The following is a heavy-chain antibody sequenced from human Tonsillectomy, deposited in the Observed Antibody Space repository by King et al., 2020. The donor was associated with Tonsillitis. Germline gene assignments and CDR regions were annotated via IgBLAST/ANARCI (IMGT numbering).Heavy chain of an antibody. J-gene: IGHJ4*02. Sequence: QLPESGPGLVKPSETLSLTCTVSGGSISSSSYYWGWIRQPPGQGLEWIGSIYYSGSTYYNPSLKSRVTMSVDTSNNQFSLKLSSVTAADTAVYYWARGARGGRDDGDDWGQGTRVT. CDR2: IYYSGST. CDR1: GGSISSSSYY. V-gene: IGHV4-39*01. D-gene: IGHD3-10*01. CDR3: ARGARGGRDDGDD.